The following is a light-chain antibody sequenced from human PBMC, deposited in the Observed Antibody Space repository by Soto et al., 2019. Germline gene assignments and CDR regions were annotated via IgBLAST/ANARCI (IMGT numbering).Light chain of an antibody. Sequence: EIVLTQSPGTLSLSPGERVTLSCRASQSVTNSYLVWYQQKPGQAPRLLIYDASTRATGIPDRFSGSGSGTDFTLTISRLEPEDFAVYYCQQYGRSPGLLTFGPGTKVDIK. J-gene: IGKJ3*01. V-gene: IGKV3-20*01. CDR2: DAS. CDR1: QSVTNSY. CDR3: QQYGRSPGLLT.